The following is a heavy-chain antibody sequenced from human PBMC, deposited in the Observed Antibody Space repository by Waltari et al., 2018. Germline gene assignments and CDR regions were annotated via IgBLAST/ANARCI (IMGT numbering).Heavy chain of an antibody. D-gene: IGHD1-26*01. CDR2: SSSAGRYK. Sequence: EVQLVESGGGLVKPGGSLRLSCVALGFTFATYPISWVRQAPGKGPEWVSSSSSAGRYKYYADSMKGRFTISRDNARNSVYLQMNSLRVDDTAVYYCARVNSGTPNWFDPWGQGTQVTVSS. J-gene: IGHJ5*02. V-gene: IGHV3-21*02. CDR3: ARVNSGTPNWFDP. CDR1: GFTFATYP.